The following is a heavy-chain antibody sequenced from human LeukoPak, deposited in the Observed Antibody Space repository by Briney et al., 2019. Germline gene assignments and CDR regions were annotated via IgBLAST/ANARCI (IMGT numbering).Heavy chain of an antibody. V-gene: IGHV1-69*13. D-gene: IGHD3-22*01. CDR1: GGTFSSYA. CDR2: IIPIFGTA. J-gene: IGHJ1*01. Sequence: SVKVSCKASGGTFSSYAISWVRQAPGQGLEWMGGIIPIFGTANYAQKFQGRVTITADESTSTAYMELSSLRSEDTAVYYCARGGDSSAITGEYFQHWGQGTLVTVSP. CDR3: ARGGDSSAITGEYFQH.